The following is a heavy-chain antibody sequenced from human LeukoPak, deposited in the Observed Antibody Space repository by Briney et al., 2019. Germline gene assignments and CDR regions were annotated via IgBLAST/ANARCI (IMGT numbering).Heavy chain of an antibody. CDR2: IYSGGST. CDR1: GFTVSSNY. D-gene: IGHD6-13*01. J-gene: IGHJ4*02. V-gene: IGHV3-53*01. Sequence: GGSLRLSCAASGFTVSSNYMSWVSQAPGKGLEWVSVIYSGGSTYYADSVKGRFTISRDNSKNTLYLQMNSLRAEDTAVYYCARGGSSSWSYEYYFDYWGQGTLVTVSS. CDR3: ARGGSSSWSYEYYFDY.